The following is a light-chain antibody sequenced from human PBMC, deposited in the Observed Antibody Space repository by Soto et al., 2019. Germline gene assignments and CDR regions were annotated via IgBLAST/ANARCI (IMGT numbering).Light chain of an antibody. CDR3: QQTLSFPPT. Sequence: DIQITQSPSSLSASVRDRVTITCRASQAIDSWLAWYQQKPGEAPKLLIFTGSLLHSGVPPRFSGSGSGTDFTLTISSLQPEDFATYYCQQTLSFPPTFGQGTKVDIK. V-gene: IGKV1-12*01. CDR2: TGS. J-gene: IGKJ1*01. CDR1: QAIDSW.